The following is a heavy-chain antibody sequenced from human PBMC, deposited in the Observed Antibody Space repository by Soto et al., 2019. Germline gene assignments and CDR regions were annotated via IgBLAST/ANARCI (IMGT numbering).Heavy chain of an antibody. Sequence: PGGSLRLSCAASGFTFSSYAMSWVRQAPGKGLEWVSAISGSGGSTYYADSVKGRFTISRDNSKNTLYLQMNSLRAEDTAVYYCAKDRGPDFVVVVAATLYYGMDVWGHGTTVTVSS. D-gene: IGHD2-15*01. J-gene: IGHJ6*02. V-gene: IGHV3-23*01. CDR2: ISGSGGST. CDR1: GFTFSSYA. CDR3: AKDRGPDFVVVVAATLYYGMDV.